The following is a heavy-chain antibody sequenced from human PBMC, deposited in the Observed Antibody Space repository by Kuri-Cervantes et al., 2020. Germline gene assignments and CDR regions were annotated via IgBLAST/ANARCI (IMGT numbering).Heavy chain of an antibody. CDR2: IYSGGST. Sequence: SETLSLTCAVYDGSFSGDYWSWIRQPAGKGLEWIGRIYSGGSTNYNPSLKSRVTISVDKSKNQFSLKLTSVTAADTAVYYCARASGSSDNFDYWGQGALVTVSS. CDR1: DGSFSGDY. D-gene: IGHD1-26*01. J-gene: IGHJ4*02. V-gene: IGHV4-59*10. CDR3: ARASGSSDNFDY.